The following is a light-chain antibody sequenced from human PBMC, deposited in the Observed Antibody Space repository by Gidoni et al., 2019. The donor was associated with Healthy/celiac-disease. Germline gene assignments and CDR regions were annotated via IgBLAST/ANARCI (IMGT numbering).Light chain of an antibody. V-gene: IGKV3-20*01. J-gene: IGKJ1*01. Sequence: EIVLTQSPGTLSLSPGERATLSCRASQSVSSSYLAWYQQKPGQAPRLLIYGASSRATCIPDRFSVSGSGTDFTLTISRLEPEDFAVYYCHQYGSSPRTFGQGTKVEIK. CDR2: GAS. CDR1: QSVSSSY. CDR3: HQYGSSPRT.